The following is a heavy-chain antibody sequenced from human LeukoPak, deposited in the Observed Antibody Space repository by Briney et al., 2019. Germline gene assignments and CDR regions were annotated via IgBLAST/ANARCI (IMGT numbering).Heavy chain of an antibody. V-gene: IGHV3-23*01. CDR1: GFTFSSHG. CDR2: IRCSGGRA. CDR3: ASHYGSGSDNWLDP. Sequence: EGSLRLSCAASGFTFSSHGISWVRQGPEEGREWVASIRCSGGRAYYANSERVRFTISRANSTNTLNLQMNSLTADNTAVYYCASHYGSGSDNWLDPWGQGTLVTVSS. J-gene: IGHJ5*02. D-gene: IGHD3-10*01.